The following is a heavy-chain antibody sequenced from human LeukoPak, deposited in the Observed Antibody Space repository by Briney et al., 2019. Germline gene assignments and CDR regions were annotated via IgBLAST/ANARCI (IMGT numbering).Heavy chain of an antibody. CDR1: GFTFSSYA. Sequence: GGSLRLSCAASGFTFSSYAMSWVRQAPGKGLEWVSAISGSGGSTYYAGSVKGRFTISRDNSKNTLYLQMNSLRAEDTAVYYCAKQLGYCSDGSCYFPYWGQGTLVTVSS. CDR3: AKQLGYCSDGSCYFPY. CDR2: ISGSGGST. V-gene: IGHV3-23*01. D-gene: IGHD2-15*01. J-gene: IGHJ4*02.